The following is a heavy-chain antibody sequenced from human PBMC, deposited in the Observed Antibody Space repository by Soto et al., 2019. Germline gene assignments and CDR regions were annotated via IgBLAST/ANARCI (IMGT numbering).Heavy chain of an antibody. Sequence: ASVKVSCKASESTFMNCDISWVRQATGQGLEWMGWMNPNSGNTGYALRFQGRVSMTRNTSIYTVYLELSSLASDDTAVYYCVRMASSGTLNWFDPWGQGTLVTVSS. CDR1: ESTFMNCD. V-gene: IGHV1-8*01. CDR3: VRMASSGTLNWFDP. J-gene: IGHJ5*02. CDR2: MNPNSGNT. D-gene: IGHD1-1*01.